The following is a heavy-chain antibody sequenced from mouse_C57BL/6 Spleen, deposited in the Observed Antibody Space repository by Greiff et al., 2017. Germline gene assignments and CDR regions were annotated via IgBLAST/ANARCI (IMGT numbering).Heavy chain of an antibody. V-gene: IGHV1-55*01. J-gene: IGHJ4*01. CDR2: IYPGSGST. CDR3: ASQEYYAVDY. Sequence: VQPQQSGAELVKPGASVKMSCKASGYTFTSYWITWVKQRPGQGLEWIGDIYPGSGSTNYNEKFKSKATLTVDTSSSTAYMQLSSLTSEDSAVYYCASQEYYAVDYWGQGTAVTVSS. CDR1: GYTFTSYW.